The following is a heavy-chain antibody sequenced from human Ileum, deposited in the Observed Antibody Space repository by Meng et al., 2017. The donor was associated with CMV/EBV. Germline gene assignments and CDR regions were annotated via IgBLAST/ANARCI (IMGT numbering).Heavy chain of an antibody. D-gene: IGHD2-2*01. CDR3: AREDIVVVPAAKKSYGMDV. Sequence: SVTVSFMACVYIFTGYYMHWVRQAPGPGLECMGWINPNSGGTNYAQKFQGRVTMTRDTSISTAYMELSRLRSDDTAVYYCAREDIVVVPAAKKSYGMDVWGQGTTVTVSS. CDR1: VYIFTGYY. V-gene: IGHV1-2*02. CDR2: INPNSGGT. J-gene: IGHJ6*02.